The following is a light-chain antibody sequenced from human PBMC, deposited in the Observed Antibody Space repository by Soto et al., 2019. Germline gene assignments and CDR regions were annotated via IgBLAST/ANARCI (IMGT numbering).Light chain of an antibody. V-gene: IGKV3-20*01. CDR1: QSVSNNY. CDR2: GAS. CDR3: QQYGSSGT. J-gene: IGKJ1*01. Sequence: EIVLTQSPGTLSLSPGERATLSCRASQSVSNNYLAWYQQKPGQAPRLIIYGASNRATGIPDRFSGSGSGTDFTLTISRLEPEDFAVYYCQQYGSSGTFGQGIKVDIK.